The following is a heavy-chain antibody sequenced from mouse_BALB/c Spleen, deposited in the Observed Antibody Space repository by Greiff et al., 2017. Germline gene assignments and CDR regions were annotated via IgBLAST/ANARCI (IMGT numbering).Heavy chain of an antibody. D-gene: IGHD2-12*01. Sequence: EVMLVESGGGLVKPGGSLKLSCAASGFTFSSYAMSWVRQSPEKRLEWVAEISSGGSYTYYPDTVTGRFTISRDNAKNTLYLEMSSLRSEDTAMYYCAVYLTRFAYWGQGTLVTVSA. CDR2: ISSGGSYT. J-gene: IGHJ3*01. CDR3: AVYLTRFAY. V-gene: IGHV5-9-4*01. CDR1: GFTFSSYA.